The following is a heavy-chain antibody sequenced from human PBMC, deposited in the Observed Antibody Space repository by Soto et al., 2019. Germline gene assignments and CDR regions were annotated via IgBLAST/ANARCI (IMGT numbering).Heavy chain of an antibody. V-gene: IGHV4-59*08. CDR2: IYYSGST. J-gene: IGHJ6*03. D-gene: IGHD3-10*01. CDR3: ARAQQLLWFGELPLYYYYYMDV. CDR1: GGSISSYY. Sequence: PSETLSLTCTVSGGSISSYYWSWIRQPPGKGLEWIGYIYYSGSTNYNPSLKSRVTISVDTSKNQFSLKLSSVTAADTAVYYCARAQQLLWFGELPLYYYYYMDVWGKGTTVTVSS.